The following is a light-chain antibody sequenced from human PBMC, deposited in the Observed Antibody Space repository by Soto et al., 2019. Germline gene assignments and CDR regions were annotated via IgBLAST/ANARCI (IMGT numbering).Light chain of an antibody. V-gene: IGLV2-14*01. Sequence: QSVLTQPASVSGSPGQSITIYCTGTSSDVGGYNYVSWYQQHPGKAPKLMIYEVSNRPSGVSNRFSGSKSGNTASLTISGLQAEDGADYYCSSYTSSSTLIFGTGTKANRP. CDR1: SSDVGGYNY. CDR2: EVS. J-gene: IGLJ1*01. CDR3: SSYTSSSTLI.